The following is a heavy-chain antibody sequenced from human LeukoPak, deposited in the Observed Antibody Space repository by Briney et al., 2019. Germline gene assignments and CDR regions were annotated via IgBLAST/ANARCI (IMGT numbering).Heavy chain of an antibody. Sequence: GGSLRLSCLAAGFTFGSFGMHWVRQAPGKGLEYVSAITGNGVGTYYGDSVKGRFTMSRYNSTKTLYLQMSSLRTEDPAVYYCAKDSYSSSWYYFDYWGQGTLVTVSS. CDR2: ITGNGVGT. J-gene: IGHJ4*02. D-gene: IGHD6-13*01. CDR3: AKDSYSSSWYYFDY. CDR1: GFTFGSFG. V-gene: IGHV3-64D*06.